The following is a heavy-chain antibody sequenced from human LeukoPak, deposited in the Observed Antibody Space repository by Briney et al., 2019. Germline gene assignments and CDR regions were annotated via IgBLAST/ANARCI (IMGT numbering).Heavy chain of an antibody. V-gene: IGHV4-39*01. Sequence: SETLSLTCTVSGGSISSSSYYWGWIRQPPGKGLEWIGSIYYSGSTYYNPSLKGRVTISVDTSKNQFSLKLSSVTAADTAVYYCARGDIVVVVAAVAFDIWGQGTMVTVSS. CDR3: ARGDIVVVVAAVAFDI. CDR2: IYYSGST. D-gene: IGHD2-15*01. J-gene: IGHJ3*02. CDR1: GGSISSSSYY.